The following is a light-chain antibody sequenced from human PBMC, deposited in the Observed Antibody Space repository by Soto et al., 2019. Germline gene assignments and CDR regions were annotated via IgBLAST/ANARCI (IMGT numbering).Light chain of an antibody. J-gene: IGLJ2*01. CDR1: MRDIGAYNL. CDR2: EVR. V-gene: IGLV2-14*03. CDR3: SSFTSKSTLI. Sequence: QSSLTQPASVSGSPGQSITISCAGTMRDIGAYNLVSWYQQHPGKAPQLIIYEVRNRPSGISFRFSGSKSGNTASLTISGLQAEDEADYYCSSFTSKSTLIFGGGTKLTVL.